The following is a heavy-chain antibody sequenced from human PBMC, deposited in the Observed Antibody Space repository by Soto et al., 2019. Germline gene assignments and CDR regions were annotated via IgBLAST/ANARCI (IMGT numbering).Heavy chain of an antibody. Sequence: ASVKVSCKASGYIFTGYIIHWLRQAPGQGLEWMGWVNPKSGGTSTAQKFQGWVTMTRDRSISTVYMGLTRLRSDDTAVYFCARGHSTDCSNGVCSFFYNHEMDVWGQGTTVTVSS. D-gene: IGHD2-8*01. CDR3: ARGHSTDCSNGVCSFFYNHEMDV. CDR2: VNPKSGGT. J-gene: IGHJ6*02. CDR1: GYIFTGYI. V-gene: IGHV1-2*04.